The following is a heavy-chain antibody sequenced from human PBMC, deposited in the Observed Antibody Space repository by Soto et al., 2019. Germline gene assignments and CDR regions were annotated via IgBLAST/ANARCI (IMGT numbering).Heavy chain of an antibody. CDR3: ARVGGCISTSCYGGLFSWWFDP. CDR2: INSANGNT. V-gene: IGHV1-3*01. CDR1: GYTFTSHA. J-gene: IGHJ5*02. Sequence: ASVKVSCKASGYTFTSHAMHWVRQAPGQRLEWMGWINSANGNTKYSQKFQGRATITRDTSASTAYMELSSLRSEDTAVYYCARVGGCISTSCYGGLFSWWFDPWGQGTLVTVSS. D-gene: IGHD2-2*01.